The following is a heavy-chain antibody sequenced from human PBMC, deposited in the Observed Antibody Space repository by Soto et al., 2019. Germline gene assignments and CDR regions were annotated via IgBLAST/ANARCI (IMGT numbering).Heavy chain of an antibody. CDR2: ISSSGSMI. V-gene: IGHV3-11*01. J-gene: IGHJ3*02. Sequence: GGSLRLSCAASGFTFSDYYMSWIRQAPGKGLEWVSYISSSGSMIYYADSVKGRFTISRDNAKNSLYLQMNSPIAEDTAVYYCAGGGGYSGYDAHVFDIWGQGTMVTVSS. CDR1: GFTFSDYY. D-gene: IGHD5-12*01. CDR3: AGGGGYSGYDAHVFDI.